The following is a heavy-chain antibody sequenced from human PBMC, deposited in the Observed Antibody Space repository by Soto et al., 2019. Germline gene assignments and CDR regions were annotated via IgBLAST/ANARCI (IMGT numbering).Heavy chain of an antibody. CDR2: IIPIFGTA. D-gene: IGHD2-15*01. V-gene: IGHV1-69*13. Sequence: SVKVSCKASGGTFSSYAISWVRQAPGQGLEWMGGIIPIFGTANYAQKFQGRVTITADESTSTAYMELSSLRSEDTAVYYCARDRAYCSGGSCYYTDGFDYWGQGTLVTVSS. CDR3: ARDRAYCSGGSCYYTDGFDY. J-gene: IGHJ4*02. CDR1: GGTFSSYA.